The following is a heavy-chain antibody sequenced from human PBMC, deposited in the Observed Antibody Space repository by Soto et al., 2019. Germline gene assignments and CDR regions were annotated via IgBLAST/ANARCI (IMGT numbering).Heavy chain of an antibody. CDR1: GCSIGSYY. J-gene: IGHJ4*02. Sequence: SETLSLTCTVSGCSIGSYYWSWIGQPPGKGLEWIGYIYYSGSTNYNPSLKSRLTISIDTSKNQFSLKLNSVTAADTAVYYCARGDDSHLYLFPYRAPRTPVPVSS. D-gene: IGHD1-1*01. CDR2: IYYSGST. CDR3: ARGDDSHLYLFPY. V-gene: IGHV4-59*01.